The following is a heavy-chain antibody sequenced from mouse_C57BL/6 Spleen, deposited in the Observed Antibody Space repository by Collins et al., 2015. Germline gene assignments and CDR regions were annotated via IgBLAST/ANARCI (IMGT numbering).Heavy chain of an antibody. V-gene: IGHV9-2-1*01. CDR2: INTETGEP. D-gene: IGHD2-3*01. CDR1: GYTFTDYS. Sequence: QIQLVQSGPELKKPGETVKISCKVSGYTFTDYSMHWVKQAPGKDLKWMGWINTETGEPTYADDFKGRFAFSLETSASTAYLQINNLKNEDTATYFCARRYDVYPYAMDYWGQGTSVTVSS. J-gene: IGHJ4*01. CDR3: ARRYDVYPYAMDY.